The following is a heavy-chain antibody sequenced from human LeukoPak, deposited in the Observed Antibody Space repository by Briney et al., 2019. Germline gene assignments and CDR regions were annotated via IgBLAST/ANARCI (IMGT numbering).Heavy chain of an antibody. Sequence: SETLSLTCTVSGGSISSGGYYWSWIRQHPGKGLEWIGYIYYSGSTYYNPSLKSRVTISVDTSKNQFSLKLSSVTAADTAVYYCARSPIGGYDSSGYLNYYFGYWGQGALVTVSS. V-gene: IGHV4-31*03. J-gene: IGHJ4*02. CDR1: GGSISSGGYY. CDR2: IYYSGST. D-gene: IGHD3-22*01. CDR3: ARSPIGGYDSSGYLNYYFGY.